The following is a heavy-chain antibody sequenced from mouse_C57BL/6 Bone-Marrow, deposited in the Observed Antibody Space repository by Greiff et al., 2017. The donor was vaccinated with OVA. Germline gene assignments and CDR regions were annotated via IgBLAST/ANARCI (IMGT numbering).Heavy chain of an antibody. D-gene: IGHD6-1*01. V-gene: IGHV1-54*01. CDR3: ARRAYYYALDY. CDR1: GYAFTNYL. Sequence: LQESGAELVRPGTSVKLSCKASGYAFTNYLIEWVKQRPGQGIEWIGVINTGSGGTNYNEKFKGKATLTADKASSTAYMQLSSLTSEDSAVYICARRAYYYALDYWGQGTSVTVSS. CDR2: INTGSGGT. J-gene: IGHJ4*01.